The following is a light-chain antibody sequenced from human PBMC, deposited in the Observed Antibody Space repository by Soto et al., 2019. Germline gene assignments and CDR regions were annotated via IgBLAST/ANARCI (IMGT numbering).Light chain of an antibody. CDR1: QTIKGAY. CDR2: GAS. V-gene: IGKV3-20*01. Sequence: EVVLTQSPGTLSLSPGERATLSCRASQTIKGAYLAWYQQKPGQPPRLLLYGASTRATGIPDRFSGGGSGTDFTLTISRLEPEDFAVYYCQQYGSSPPFTFGQGTKLEIK. CDR3: QQYGSSPPFT. J-gene: IGKJ2*01.